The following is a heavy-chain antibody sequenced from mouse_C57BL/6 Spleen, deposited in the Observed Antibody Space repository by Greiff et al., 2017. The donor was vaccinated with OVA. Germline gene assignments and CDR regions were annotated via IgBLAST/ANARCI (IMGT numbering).Heavy chain of an antibody. CDR2: IDPETGGT. J-gene: IGHJ4*01. CDR3: TREGDSNYAMDY. Sequence: VQLQQSGAELVRPGASVTLSCKASGYTFTDYEMHWVKQTPVHGLEWIGAIDPETGGTAYNQKFKGKAILTADKSSSTAYMELRSLTSEDSAVYYCTREGDSNYAMDYWGQGTSVTVSS. D-gene: IGHD2-5*01. V-gene: IGHV1-15*01. CDR1: GYTFTDYE.